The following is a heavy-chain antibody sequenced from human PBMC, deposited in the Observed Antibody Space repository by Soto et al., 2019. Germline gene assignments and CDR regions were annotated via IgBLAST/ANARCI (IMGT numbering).Heavy chain of an antibody. Sequence: QVQLVQSGAEVKKPGASVKVSCKASGYTFTSYYMHWVRQAPGQGLEWVGRINPSGGTTFYAQKFQGRVTLTRDTSTSTVYMELSSLRSEDTAVYYCARGGSVVVVTDGFDYWGQGTLVTVSS. CDR2: INPSGGTT. V-gene: IGHV1-46*01. CDR3: ARGGSVVVVTDGFDY. D-gene: IGHD2-21*02. CDR1: GYTFTSYY. J-gene: IGHJ4*02.